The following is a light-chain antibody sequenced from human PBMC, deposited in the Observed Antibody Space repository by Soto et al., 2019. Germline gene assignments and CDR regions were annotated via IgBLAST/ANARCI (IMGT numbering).Light chain of an antibody. CDR3: HQRSN. CDR2: DAS. CDR1: QSVSSY. Sequence: EIVLTQSPATLSLSPGERATLSCRASQSVSSYLAWYHQKPGQAPRLLIYDASNRASGIPDRFSGSGSATDFTLAISGLEPEDFAFYYCHQRSNFGGGTKVEIK. J-gene: IGKJ4*01. V-gene: IGKV3-11*01.